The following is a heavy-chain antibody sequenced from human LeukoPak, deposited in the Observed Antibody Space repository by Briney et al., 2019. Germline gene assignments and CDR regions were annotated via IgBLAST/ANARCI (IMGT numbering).Heavy chain of an antibody. V-gene: IGHV4-39*01. J-gene: IGHJ4*02. CDR3: ARHASRSSYSDKTNYFDF. D-gene: IGHD3-22*01. CDR2: IYYSGST. Sequence: SETLSLTCTVSGGSIRSSYYYWGWIRQPPGKGLEWIGSIYYSGSTYYTPSLKSRVTISVDTSKNQFSLKLSSVTAADAAVYYCARHASRSSYSDKTNYFDFWGQGALVTVSS. CDR1: GGSIRSSYYY.